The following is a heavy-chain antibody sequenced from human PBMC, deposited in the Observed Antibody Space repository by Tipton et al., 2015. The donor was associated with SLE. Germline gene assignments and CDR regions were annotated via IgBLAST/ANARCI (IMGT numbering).Heavy chain of an antibody. CDR1: GGSFSGNY. V-gene: IGHV4-34*01. CDR2: INHSGGT. D-gene: IGHD4-11*01. Sequence: TLSLTCAVSGGSFSGNYLNWIRQSPGKGLEWIGEINHSGGTNYNPSLKSRVTISVDKNEVSLKVRFVTAADTAVYYCAREEGDYNNYGWFDPWGQGTLVTVSS. J-gene: IGHJ5*02. CDR3: AREEGDYNNYGWFDP.